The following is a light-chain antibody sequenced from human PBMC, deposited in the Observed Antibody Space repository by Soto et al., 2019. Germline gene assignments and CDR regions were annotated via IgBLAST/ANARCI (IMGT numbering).Light chain of an antibody. CDR3: QQDDNSPLT. J-gene: IGKJ4*01. V-gene: IGKV3-20*01. Sequence: EIVLTQSPGTLSLSPGERATLSCTASQSISGSYLAWYQQKPGQAPRVVIYGVSRRATGIPDRFSGSGSGTDFTLTISRLEPEDFAVYYCQQDDNSPLTFGGGTKVEVK. CDR2: GVS. CDR1: QSISGSY.